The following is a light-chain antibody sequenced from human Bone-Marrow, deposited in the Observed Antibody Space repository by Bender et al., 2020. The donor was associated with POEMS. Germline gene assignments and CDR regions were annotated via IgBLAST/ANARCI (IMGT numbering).Light chain of an antibody. CDR1: NTNIGSYNL. V-gene: IGLV2-23*02. CDR2: EVS. J-gene: IGLJ3*02. CDR3: CSYASSSTFGAV. Sequence: HSALTQPASVSGSPGQSITISCSGTNTNIGSYNLVYWFQQHPGKAPKLIIYEVSKRPSGVSNRFSASKSGNTASLTISGLQAEDEAIYHCCSYASSSTFGAVFGGGTKLTVL.